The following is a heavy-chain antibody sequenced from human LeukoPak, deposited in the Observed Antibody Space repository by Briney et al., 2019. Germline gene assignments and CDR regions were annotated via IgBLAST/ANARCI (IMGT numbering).Heavy chain of an antibody. CDR1: GFTFSSYS. CDR3: AKEDCSTSCYGDY. V-gene: IGHV3-21*01. D-gene: IGHD2-2*01. J-gene: IGHJ4*02. CDR2: ISSSSSYI. Sequence: RGGSLRLSCAASGFTFSSYSMNWVRQAPGKGLEWVSSISSSSSYIYYADSVKGRFTISRDNAKNSLYLQMNSLRAEDTAVYYCAKEDCSTSCYGDYWGQGTLVTVSP.